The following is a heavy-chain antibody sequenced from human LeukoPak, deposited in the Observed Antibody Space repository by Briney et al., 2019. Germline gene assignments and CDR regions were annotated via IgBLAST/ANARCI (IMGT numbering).Heavy chain of an antibody. CDR3: AREVDYYGSGSYPKTNWFDP. Sequence: SVKVSCKASGGTFSSYAISWVRQAPGQGLEWMGGIIPIFGTANYAQKFQGRVTITADESTSTAYMELSSLRSGDTAVYYCAREVDYYGSGSYPKTNWFDPWGQGTLVTVSS. J-gene: IGHJ5*02. CDR1: GGTFSSYA. V-gene: IGHV1-69*01. D-gene: IGHD3-10*01. CDR2: IIPIFGTA.